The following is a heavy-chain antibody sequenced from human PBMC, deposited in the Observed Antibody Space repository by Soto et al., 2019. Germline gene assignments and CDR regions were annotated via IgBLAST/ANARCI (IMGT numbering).Heavy chain of an antibody. CDR1: GGFINSNY. J-gene: IGHJ5*02. Sequence: QVQLQESGPGLVEPSETLSLTCTVSGGFINSNYWSWIRQPPGQGLEWIGCISYSGSTNYNPSLKSRGTISVDTSQNQFSLKLSSVTAADTAVYYCARRLGPRGIDPWGKGTLGTVSS. CDR2: ISYSGST. D-gene: IGHD1-26*01. CDR3: ARRLGPRGIDP. V-gene: IGHV4-59*08.